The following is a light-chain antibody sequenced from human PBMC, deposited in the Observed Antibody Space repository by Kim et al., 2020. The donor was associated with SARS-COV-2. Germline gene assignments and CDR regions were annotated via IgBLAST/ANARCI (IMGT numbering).Light chain of an antibody. CDR1: QSVSSNY. V-gene: IGKV3-20*01. J-gene: IGKJ1*01. Sequence: EIVLTQSPGTLSLSPGERATLSCRASQSVSSNYLAWYQQKPGHAPRLLIYGASSRATGIPDRFSGSGSGTDFTLTITRLEPEDFAVYYCQQYSSSPATFGQGTKLEI. CDR2: GAS. CDR3: QQYSSSPAT.